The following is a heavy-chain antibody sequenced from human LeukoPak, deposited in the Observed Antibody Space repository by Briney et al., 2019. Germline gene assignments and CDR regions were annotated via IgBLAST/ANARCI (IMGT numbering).Heavy chain of an antibody. CDR3: ARHFEWSLDY. D-gene: IGHD3-9*01. CDR1: GGSISSSSYY. V-gene: IGHV4-39*01. J-gene: IGHJ4*02. CDR2: IYYSGST. Sequence: KPSETLSLTCTVSGGSISSSSYYWGWIRQPPGKGLEWIGSIYYSGSTYYNPPLKSRVTISVDTSKNQFSLKLSSVTAADTAVYYCARHFEWSLDYWGQGTLVTVSS.